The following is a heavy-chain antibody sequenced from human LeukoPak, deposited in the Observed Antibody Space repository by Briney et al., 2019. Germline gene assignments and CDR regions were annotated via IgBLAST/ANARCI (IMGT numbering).Heavy chain of an antibody. CDR2: ISGSGGST. CDR1: GFTFSNYA. CDR3: AKGPRTVRFGDRHKGMFDY. D-gene: IGHD3-10*01. V-gene: IGHV3-23*01. J-gene: IGHJ4*02. Sequence: GGSLRLSCAVSGFTFSNYAMNWVRQAPGKGLEWVSVISGSGGSTYYADSVKGRFTISRDNSKNTLYLQMNSLRVGDTAVYYCAKGPRTVRFGDRHKGMFDYWGQGTLVTVSS.